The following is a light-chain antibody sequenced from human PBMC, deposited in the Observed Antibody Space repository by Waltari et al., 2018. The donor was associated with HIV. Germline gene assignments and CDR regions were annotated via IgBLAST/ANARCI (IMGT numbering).Light chain of an antibody. J-gene: IGLJ1*01. Sequence: SLAPPGSRSWAPGQSVPLSFPWTPQCGWGFKLFSWYQQHPGKAPKLMIYEVSKRPSGVSNRFSGSKSGNTASLTISGLQAEDEADYYCCSYAGSSTYVFGTGTKVTVL. CDR3: CSYAGSSTYV. CDR1: QCGWGFKL. CDR2: EVS. V-gene: IGLV2-23*02.